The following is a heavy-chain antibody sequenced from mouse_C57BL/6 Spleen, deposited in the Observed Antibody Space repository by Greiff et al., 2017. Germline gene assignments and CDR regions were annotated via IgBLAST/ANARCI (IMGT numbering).Heavy chain of an antibody. CDR2: IYPRSGNT. V-gene: IGHV1-81*01. Sequence: VQLVESGAELARPGASVKLSCKASGYTFTSYGISWVKQRTGQGLEWIGEIYPRSGNTYYNEKFKGKATLTADKSSSTAYMELRSLTSEDSAVYFCARERITTVVAPYWYFDVWGTGTTVTVSS. D-gene: IGHD1-1*01. J-gene: IGHJ1*03. CDR1: GYTFTSYG. CDR3: ARERITTVVAPYWYFDV.